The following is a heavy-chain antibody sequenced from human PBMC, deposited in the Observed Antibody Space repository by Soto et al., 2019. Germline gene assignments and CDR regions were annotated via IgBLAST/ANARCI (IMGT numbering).Heavy chain of an antibody. Sequence: QVQLQESGPGLVKPSGTLSLTCAVSGVSISSHDWWTWVRQPPGKGLEWIGESHQSGNTNYNSSLESLVTISVDKSQKQFSLKLSSVTVADTAVYYCATRDSSRFYWGQGTLVTVSS. CDR3: ATRDSSRFY. J-gene: IGHJ4*02. CDR2: SHQSGNT. D-gene: IGHD6-13*01. V-gene: IGHV4-4*02. CDR1: GVSISSHDW.